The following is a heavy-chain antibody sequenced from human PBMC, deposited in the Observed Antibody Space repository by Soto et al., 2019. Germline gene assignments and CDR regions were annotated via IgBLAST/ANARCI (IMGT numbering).Heavy chain of an antibody. CDR2: INPSGGST. CDR3: ARDIGIAAAGLDYFDY. CDR1: GYTFTSYY. D-gene: IGHD6-13*01. V-gene: IGHV1-46*03. Sequence: ASVKVSCKASGYTFTSYYMHWVRQAPGQGLEWMGIINPSGGSTSYAQKFQGRVTMTRDTSTSTVYMELSSLRSEDTAVYYCARDIGIAAAGLDYFDYWGQGTLVTVSS. J-gene: IGHJ4*02.